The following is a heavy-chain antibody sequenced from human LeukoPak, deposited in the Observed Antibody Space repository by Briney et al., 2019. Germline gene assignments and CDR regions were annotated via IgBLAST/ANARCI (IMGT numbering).Heavy chain of an antibody. D-gene: IGHD2-21*02. Sequence: PSETLSLTCAVSGGSITSGGYYWSWIRQHPGKGLEWIGYIYYSGTTYYTPSLQSRLTISVDTSKNQFSLKLNSVTVADTAVYFRARTKGDFPPFLWGQGTLVTVSS. CDR3: ARTKGDFPPFL. J-gene: IGHJ4*02. CDR2: IYYSGTT. V-gene: IGHV4-31*11. CDR1: GGSITSGGYY.